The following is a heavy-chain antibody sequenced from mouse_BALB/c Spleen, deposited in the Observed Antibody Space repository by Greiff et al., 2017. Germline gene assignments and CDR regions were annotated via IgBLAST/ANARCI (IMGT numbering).Heavy chain of an antibody. CDR2: ISYDGSN. D-gene: IGHD1-1*01. CDR1: GYSITSGYY. J-gene: IGHJ3*01. V-gene: IGHV3-6*02. Sequence: EVQLQQSGPGLMKPSQSLSLTCSVTGYSITSGYYWNWIRQFPGNKLEWMGYISYDGSNNYNPSLKNRISITRDTSKNQFFLKLNSVTTEDTATYYCASSYYGSSAWFAYWGQGTLVTVSA. CDR3: ASSYYGSSAWFAY.